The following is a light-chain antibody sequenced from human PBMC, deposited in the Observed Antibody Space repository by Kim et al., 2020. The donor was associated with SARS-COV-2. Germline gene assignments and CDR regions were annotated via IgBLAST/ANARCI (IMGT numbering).Light chain of an antibody. CDR2: GAS. J-gene: IGKJ1*01. CDR3: QQYGSSPQT. CDR1: QSVSSSS. Sequence: SPGKKATISCRASQSVSSSSLAWYQQKPGQAPRLLIYGASNWATGIPDRFSGSGSGTEFTLTISRVEPEDFAVYYCQQYGSSPQTFGQGTKVDIK. V-gene: IGKV3-20*01.